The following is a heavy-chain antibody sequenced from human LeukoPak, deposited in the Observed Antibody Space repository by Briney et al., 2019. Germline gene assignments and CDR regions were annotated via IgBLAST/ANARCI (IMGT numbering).Heavy chain of an antibody. D-gene: IGHD1-14*01. Sequence: ASVKVSCKASGYTFTNYGISWVRQAPGQGLEGMGWISAYNGNTNYAQKFQGRVTMTRDTSISIAYMEVSRLTSDDTAVYYCARSVLGGTSLYYYYMDVWGKGTTVTVSS. CDR1: GYTFTNYG. J-gene: IGHJ6*03. V-gene: IGHV1-18*01. CDR2: ISAYNGNT. CDR3: ARSVLGGTSLYYYYMDV.